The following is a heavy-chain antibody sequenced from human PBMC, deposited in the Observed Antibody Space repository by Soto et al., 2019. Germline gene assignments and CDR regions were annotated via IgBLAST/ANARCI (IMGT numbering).Heavy chain of an antibody. CDR1: GFTLRSYR. Sequence: PGGSLRLSCVASGFTLRSYRMNWVRQAPGKGLEWVSQINSDGSGTIYADSVKGRFTISRDNAKNTVYLQMNSLRAEDTAMYYCATLNSFGSDYWGQGTLVTVPS. D-gene: IGHD3-3*01. CDR3: ATLNSFGSDY. CDR2: INSDGSGT. J-gene: IGHJ4*02. V-gene: IGHV3-74*01.